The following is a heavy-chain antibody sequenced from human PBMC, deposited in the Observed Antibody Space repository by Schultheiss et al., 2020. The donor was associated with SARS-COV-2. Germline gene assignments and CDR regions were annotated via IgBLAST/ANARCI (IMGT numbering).Heavy chain of an antibody. V-gene: IGHV1-8*02. CDR3: ARDHAELELRLAYYYYYGMDV. J-gene: IGHJ6*02. CDR2: MNPNSGNT. D-gene: IGHD1-7*01. CDR1: GYTFTTYD. Sequence: ASVKVSCKASGYTFTTYDINWVRQATGQGLEWMGWMNPNSGNTGYAQKFQGRVTMTRNTSISTAYMELSSLRSEDMVVYYCARDHAELELRLAYYYYYGMDVWGQGTTVTVSS.